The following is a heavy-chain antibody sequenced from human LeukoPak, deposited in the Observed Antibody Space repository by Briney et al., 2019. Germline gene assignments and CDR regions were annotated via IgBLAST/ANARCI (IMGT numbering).Heavy chain of an antibody. Sequence: GGSLRLSCAASGFTFSSYAMSWVRQAPGKGLEWVSAISGSGGSTYYADSVKGRFTISRDNSKNTLYLQMNSLRAEDAAVYYCAKDPVRGYGYVSTQFDYWGQGTLVTVSS. CDR2: ISGSGGST. D-gene: IGHD5-18*01. V-gene: IGHV3-23*01. J-gene: IGHJ4*02. CDR1: GFTFSSYA. CDR3: AKDPVRGYGYVSTQFDY.